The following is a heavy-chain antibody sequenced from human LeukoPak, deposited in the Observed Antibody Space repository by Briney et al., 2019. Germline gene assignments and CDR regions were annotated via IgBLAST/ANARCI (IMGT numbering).Heavy chain of an antibody. J-gene: IGHJ4*02. CDR3: ARDLGISGWYAPPLGYFDY. CDR2: ISTFNGHT. D-gene: IGHD6-19*01. V-gene: IGHV1-18*01. Sequence: ASVKVSCKASGYTFTTYGISWVRQAPGHGLEWMGWISTFNGHTNYAQSRQDRVTMTTDTSTSTVYMELSSLISDDTAVYYCARDLGISGWYAPPLGYFDYWGQGTLLTVSS. CDR1: GYTFTTYG.